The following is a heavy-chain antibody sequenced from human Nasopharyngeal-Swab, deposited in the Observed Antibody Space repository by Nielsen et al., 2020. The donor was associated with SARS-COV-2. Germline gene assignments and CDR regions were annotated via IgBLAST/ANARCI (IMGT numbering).Heavy chain of an antibody. V-gene: IGHV1-3*01. J-gene: IGHJ4*02. CDR1: GYTFTGYY. CDR3: AREGCSGGSCYSGGLDY. D-gene: IGHD2-15*01. Sequence: ASVKVSCKASGYTFTGYYMHWVRQAPGQRLEWMGWINAGNGNTKYSQKFQGRVTITRDTSASIAYMELSSLRSEDTAVYYCAREGCSGGSCYSGGLDYWGQGTLVTVSS. CDR2: INAGNGNT.